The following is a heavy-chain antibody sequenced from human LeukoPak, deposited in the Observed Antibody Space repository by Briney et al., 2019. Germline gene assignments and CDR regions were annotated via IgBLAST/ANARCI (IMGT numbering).Heavy chain of an antibody. Sequence: SGTLSLTCAVSGGSISSSNWWSWVRPPPGKGLEWIGEIYHSGSTNYNPSLKSRVTISRDTSKNEFSLKLSSVTTADTAVYYCARDSRRDGYNLDYWGRGTLVTVSS. CDR1: GGSISSSNW. V-gene: IGHV4-4*02. J-gene: IGHJ4*02. D-gene: IGHD5-24*01. CDR3: ARDSRRDGYNLDY. CDR2: IYHSGST.